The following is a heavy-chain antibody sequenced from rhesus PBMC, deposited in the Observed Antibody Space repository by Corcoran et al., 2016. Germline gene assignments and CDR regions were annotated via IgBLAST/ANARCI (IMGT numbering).Heavy chain of an antibody. CDR2: VFGSGGNT. Sequence: QVQLQESGPGLVKPSETLPLTCAVSGASMSSNYWNWGRQAPGKGLEWIGRVFGSGGNTDYNPSLESRVTISIDTSKNQLSLRVNSVTAADTAVYYCVKDRNTFDFWGQGIKVTVSS. D-gene: IGHD1-38*01. J-gene: IGHJ4*01. V-gene: IGHV4S2*01. CDR1: GASMSSNY. CDR3: VKDRNTFDF.